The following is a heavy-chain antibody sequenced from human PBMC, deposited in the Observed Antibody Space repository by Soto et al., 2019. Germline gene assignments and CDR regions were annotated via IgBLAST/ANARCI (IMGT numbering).Heavy chain of an antibody. CDR3: AKDGGDITFDY. Sequence: GGSLRLSCAASGFTFSSYGMHWVRQAPGKGLEWVAVISYDGSNKYYADSVKGRFTISRDNSKNTLYLQMNSLRAEDTAVYYCAKDGGDITFDYWGQGTLVTVS. D-gene: IGHD2-15*01. CDR2: ISYDGSNK. CDR1: GFTFSSYG. J-gene: IGHJ4*02. V-gene: IGHV3-30*18.